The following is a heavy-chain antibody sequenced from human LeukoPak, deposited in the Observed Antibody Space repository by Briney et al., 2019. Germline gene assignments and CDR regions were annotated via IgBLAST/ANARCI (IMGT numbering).Heavy chain of an antibody. V-gene: IGHV4-30-4*08. J-gene: IGHJ6*03. CDR1: GGSISSGDYY. CDR2: IYYSGST. D-gene: IGHD1-26*01. CDR3: ANGIEGAPDYYMDV. Sequence: SETLSLTCTVSGGSISSGDYYWSWIRQPPGKGLEWIGYIYYSGSTYYNPSLKSRVTISVDTSKNQFSLKLSSVTAADTAVYYCANGIEGAPDYYMDVWGKGTTVTVSS.